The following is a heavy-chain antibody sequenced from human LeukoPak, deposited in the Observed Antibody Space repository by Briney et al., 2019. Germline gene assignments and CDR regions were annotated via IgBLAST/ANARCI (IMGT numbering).Heavy chain of an antibody. J-gene: IGHJ3*02. CDR2: ISYDGSNK. D-gene: IGHD3-22*01. V-gene: IGHV3-30*03. Sequence: PGRSLRLSCAASGFTFSSYGMHWVRQAPGKGLEWVAVISYDGSNKYYADSVKGRFTISRDNSKNTLYLQMNSLRAEDTAVYYCARDRDYYYDSSGPVAGAFDIWGQGTMVTVSS. CDR1: GFTFSSYG. CDR3: ARDRDYYYDSSGPVAGAFDI.